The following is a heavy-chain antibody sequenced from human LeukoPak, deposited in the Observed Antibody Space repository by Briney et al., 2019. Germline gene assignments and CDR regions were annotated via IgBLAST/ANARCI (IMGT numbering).Heavy chain of an antibody. Sequence: PGGSLRLSCAASGFTFSSYGMHWVRQAPGKGLEWVAFIRYDGSNKYYADAVKGRFTISRDNSKNTLYLQMNSLRAEDTAVYYCAKGFYDSSGYPIDYWGQGTPVTVSS. D-gene: IGHD3-22*01. CDR2: IRYDGSNK. CDR1: GFTFSSYG. CDR3: AKGFYDSSGYPIDY. J-gene: IGHJ4*02. V-gene: IGHV3-30*02.